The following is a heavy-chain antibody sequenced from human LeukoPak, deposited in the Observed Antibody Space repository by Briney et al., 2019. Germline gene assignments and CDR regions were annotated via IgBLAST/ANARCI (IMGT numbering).Heavy chain of an antibody. V-gene: IGHV3-21*01. CDR3: ARASGYYPPFDY. D-gene: IGHD3-22*01. J-gene: IGHJ4*02. CDR2: ISSSSSYI. CDR1: GFTFSSYS. Sequence: GGSLRLSCAASGFTFSSYSMNWVRQAPGKGLEWVSSISSSSSYIYCADSVKGRFTISRDNAKNSLYLQMNSLRAEDTAVYYCARASGYYPPFDYWGQGTLVTVSS.